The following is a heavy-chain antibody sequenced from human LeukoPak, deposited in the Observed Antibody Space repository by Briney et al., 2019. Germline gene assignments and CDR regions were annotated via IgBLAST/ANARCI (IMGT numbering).Heavy chain of an antibody. CDR1: GYTFTDYY. V-gene: IGHV1-2*02. Sequence: ASVKVSCKASGYTFTDYYMHWVRPAPGQGLEWMGWINPNSGGTKYAQKFQGRVTMTRDTSISTAYMELSRLRSDDTAVYYCARRYCSSANCYTAPDYWGQGTLVTVSS. J-gene: IGHJ4*02. CDR2: INPNSGGT. D-gene: IGHD2-2*02. CDR3: ARRYCSSANCYTAPDY.